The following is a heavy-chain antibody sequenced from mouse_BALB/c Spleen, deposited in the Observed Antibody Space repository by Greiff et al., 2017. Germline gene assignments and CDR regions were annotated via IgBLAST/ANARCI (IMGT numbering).Heavy chain of an antibody. CDR2: IDPSDSYT. J-gene: IGHJ4*01. CDR1: GYTFTSYW. D-gene: IGHD3-1*01. V-gene: IGHV1-69*02. Sequence: QVQLQQSGAELVKPGASVKLSCKASGYTFTSYWMHWVKQRPGQGLEWIGEIDPSDSYTNYNQKFKGKATLTVDKSSSTAYMQLSSLTSEDSAVYYCARSAYSGYAMDYWGQGTSVTVSS. CDR3: ARSAYSGYAMDY.